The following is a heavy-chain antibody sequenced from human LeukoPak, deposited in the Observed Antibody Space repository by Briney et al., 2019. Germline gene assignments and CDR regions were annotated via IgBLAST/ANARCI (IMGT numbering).Heavy chain of an antibody. Sequence: ASVKVSCKASGYTFTSYYMHRVRQAPGQGLEWMGIINPSGGSTSYAQKFQGRVTMTRDTSTSTVYMELSSLRSEDTAVYYCARLSQYYYGSGSYSYFDYWGQGTLVTVSS. CDR3: ARLSQYYYGSGSYSYFDY. CDR1: GYTFTSYY. CDR2: INPSGGST. D-gene: IGHD3-10*01. J-gene: IGHJ4*02. V-gene: IGHV1-46*01.